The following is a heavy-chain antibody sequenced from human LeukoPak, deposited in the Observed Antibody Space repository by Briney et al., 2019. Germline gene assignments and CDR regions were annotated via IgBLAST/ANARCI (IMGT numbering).Heavy chain of an antibody. D-gene: IGHD6-25*01. CDR3: ARERGSEGAFDI. Sequence: SETLSLTCTVYGGSISSYYWSWIRQPPGKGLEWIGYIYYSGSTNYNPSLKSRVTISVDTSKNQFSLKLSSVTAADTAVYYCARERGSEGAFDIWGQGTMVTVSS. J-gene: IGHJ3*02. CDR2: IYYSGST. V-gene: IGHV4-59*01. CDR1: GGSISSYY.